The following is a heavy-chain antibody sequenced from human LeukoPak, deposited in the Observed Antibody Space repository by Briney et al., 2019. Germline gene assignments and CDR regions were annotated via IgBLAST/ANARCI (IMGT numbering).Heavy chain of an antibody. J-gene: IGHJ4*02. V-gene: IGHV1-2*02. Sequence: ASVRVSCKASGYTFTGYYMHGVRQAPGQGLEWMGWINPNSGGTNYAQKFQGRVTMTRDTSISTAYMELSRLRSDDTAVYYCAMLLEMATINDYWGQGTLVTVSS. CDR2: INPNSGGT. CDR1: GYTFTGYY. CDR3: AMLLEMATINDY. D-gene: IGHD5-24*01.